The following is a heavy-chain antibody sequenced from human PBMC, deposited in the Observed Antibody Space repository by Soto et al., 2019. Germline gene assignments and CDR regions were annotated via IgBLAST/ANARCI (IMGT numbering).Heavy chain of an antibody. CDR3: GRTPGIAVGDTGYFRP. CDR2: MNPNSGNT. Sequence: QVQLVQSGAEVKKPGASVKVSCKASGYTFTSYDINWVRQATGQGLEWMGWMNPNSGNTGYAQKFQGRVTEARNNSNSTAYKEVGNLRFEDTALYYWGRTPGIAVGDTGYFRPRGRGTLVTVSS. V-gene: IGHV1-8*01. D-gene: IGHD6-19*01. CDR1: GYTFTSYD. J-gene: IGHJ1*01.